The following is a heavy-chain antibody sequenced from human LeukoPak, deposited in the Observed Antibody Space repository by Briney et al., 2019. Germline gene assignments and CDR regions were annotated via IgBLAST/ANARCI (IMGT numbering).Heavy chain of an antibody. J-gene: IGHJ6*03. CDR2: IYTSGST. CDR3: ARDGETMVTSLHYCYYMDV. D-gene: IGHD5-18*01. CDR1: GGSISSYY. V-gene: IGHV4-4*07. Sequence: PSETLSLTCTVSGGSISSYYWSWIRQPAGKGLEWIGRIYTSGSTNYNPSLKSRVTMSVDTSKNQFSLKLSSVTAADTAVYYCARDGETMVTSLHYCYYMDVWGKGTTVTVSS.